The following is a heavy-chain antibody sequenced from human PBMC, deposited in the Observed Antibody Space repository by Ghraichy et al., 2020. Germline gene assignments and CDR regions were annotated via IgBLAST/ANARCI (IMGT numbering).Heavy chain of an antibody. J-gene: IGHJ4*02. Sequence: ASVKVSCKASGYTFTNFYMHWVRQAPGQGLEWMGIINPSGGSTSNAQKFQGRVTMTRDTSTSTVYMELSSLRSEDTAVYYCARDRTQVVGTAMGCDWGQGTLVSVSS. D-gene: IGHD2-21*02. V-gene: IGHV1-46*01. CDR3: ARDRTQVVGTAMGCD. CDR1: GYTFTNFY. CDR2: INPSGGST.